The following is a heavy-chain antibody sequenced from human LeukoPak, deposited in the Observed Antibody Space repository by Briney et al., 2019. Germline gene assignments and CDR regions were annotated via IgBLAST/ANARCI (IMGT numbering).Heavy chain of an antibody. CDR3: ARIYDSSGYFLFDY. D-gene: IGHD3-22*01. CDR2: IYYSGST. V-gene: IGHV4-59*01. CDR1: GGSFSGYY. J-gene: IGHJ4*02. Sequence: SETLSLTCAVYGGSFSGYYWSWIRQPPGKGLEWIGYIYYSGSTNYNPSLKSRVTISVDTSKNQFSLKLSSVTAADTAVYYCARIYDSSGYFLFDYWGQGTLVTVSS.